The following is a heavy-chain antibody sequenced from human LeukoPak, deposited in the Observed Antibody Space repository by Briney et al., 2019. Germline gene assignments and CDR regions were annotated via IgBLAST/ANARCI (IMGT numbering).Heavy chain of an antibody. CDR3: AKQHTTYFFDY. CDR1: GFTFRSSG. CDR2: VWSEGSNK. V-gene: IGHV3-33*06. Sequence: GGSLRLSCAASGFTFRSSGMPWVRQAPGKGLEWVANVWSEGSNKYYADSVKGRFTISRDDSKNTLYLQMNSLTAEDTAVYYCAKQHTTYFFDYWGQGTLVTVSS. J-gene: IGHJ4*02. D-gene: IGHD1-1*01.